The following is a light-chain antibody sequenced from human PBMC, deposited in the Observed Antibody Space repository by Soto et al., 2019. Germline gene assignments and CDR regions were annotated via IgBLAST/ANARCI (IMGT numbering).Light chain of an antibody. CDR3: QQYNRMYT. J-gene: IGKJ2*01. V-gene: IGKV3-15*01. CDR2: GAS. Sequence: EIVMTQSPATLSVSPGERATLSCRASQSVSSNLAWYQQKPGQAPRLLIYGASTRATGIPARFSSSGSGTEFTLTISSLQSEDFAVYYCQQYNRMYTFGQGTKLEIK. CDR1: QSVSSN.